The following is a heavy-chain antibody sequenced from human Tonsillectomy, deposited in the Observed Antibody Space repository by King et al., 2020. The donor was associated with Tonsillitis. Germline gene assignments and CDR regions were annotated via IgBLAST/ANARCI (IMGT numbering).Heavy chain of an antibody. Sequence: VQLVQSGGGLVQPGGSLRLSCAASGFTVSSDYMSWVRQAPGEGLEWVAVIYSGGSTFYADSVKGRFTISRDNSKNTLYLQMNSLRAEDTAVYYCARDYYGSGFFDYWGQGTLVTVSS. CDR1: GFTVSSDY. D-gene: IGHD3-10*01. J-gene: IGHJ4*02. V-gene: IGHV3-66*01. CDR2: IYSGGST. CDR3: ARDYYGSGFFDY.